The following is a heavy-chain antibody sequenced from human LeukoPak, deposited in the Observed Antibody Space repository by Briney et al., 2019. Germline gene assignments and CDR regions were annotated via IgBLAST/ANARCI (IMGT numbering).Heavy chain of an antibody. CDR2: IKQDGSEK. J-gene: IGHJ4*02. V-gene: IGHV3-7*01. CDR1: GFTFSSYW. Sequence: GGSLRLSCAASGFTFSSYWMSWVRQVPGKGLEWVANIKQDGSEKYYVDSVKGRFTISRDNAKNSLYLQMNSLRAEDTAVYYCARGSRGYDFWSGPEAAYYFDYWGQGTLVTVSS. CDR3: ARGSRGYDFWSGPEAAYYFDY. D-gene: IGHD3-3*01.